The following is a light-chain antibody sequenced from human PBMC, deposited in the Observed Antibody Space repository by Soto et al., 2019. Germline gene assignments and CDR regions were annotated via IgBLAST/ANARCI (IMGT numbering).Light chain of an antibody. Sequence: DIVMTQSPDSXXXXXXXXXXXXXXSSXXXLYSPNNKNYLAWYQQKPGQPPKLLIYWASTRESGVPDRFSGSGSGTDFTLTISSLQDEDVAVYYCQQYYDVPQXXGQGTKVEIK. J-gene: IGKJ1*01. V-gene: IGKV4-1*01. CDR1: XXXLYSPNNKNY. CDR2: WAS. CDR3: QQYYDVPQX.